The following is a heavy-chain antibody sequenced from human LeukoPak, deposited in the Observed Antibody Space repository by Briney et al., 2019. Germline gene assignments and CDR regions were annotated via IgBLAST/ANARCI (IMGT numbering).Heavy chain of an antibody. Sequence: QAGGSLRLSCVASGFTFSSYEMNWVRQAPGKGLEWVSYISTSGSTIYYADSVKGRFTISRDNAKNSPYLQMNSLRAEDTSVYYCARTFPGYCSSTTCYFLYGMDVWGQGTTVTVSS. CDR1: GFTFSSYE. D-gene: IGHD2-2*01. V-gene: IGHV3-48*03. J-gene: IGHJ6*02. CDR3: ARTFPGYCSSTTCYFLYGMDV. CDR2: ISTSGSTI.